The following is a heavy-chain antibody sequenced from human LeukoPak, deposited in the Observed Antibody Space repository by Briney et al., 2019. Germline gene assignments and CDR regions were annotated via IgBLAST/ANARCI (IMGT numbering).Heavy chain of an antibody. CDR2: IIPIFGTA. V-gene: IGHV1-69*13. J-gene: IGHJ4*02. Sequence: SVKVSCKASGCTFSSYAISWVRQAPGQGLEWMGGIIPIFGTANYAQKFQGRVTITADESTSTAYMELSSLRSEDTAVYYCARDTFDSSGTDYWGQGTLVTVSS. CDR1: GCTFSSYA. D-gene: IGHD3-22*01. CDR3: ARDTFDSSGTDY.